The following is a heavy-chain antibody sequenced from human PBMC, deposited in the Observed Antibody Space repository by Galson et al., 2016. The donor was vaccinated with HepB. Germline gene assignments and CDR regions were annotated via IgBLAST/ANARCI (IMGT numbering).Heavy chain of an antibody. CDR1: GFSFHEYG. CDR2: INWNGGST. V-gene: IGHV3-20*04. D-gene: IGHD5-18*01. Sequence: SLRLSCAASGFSFHEYGMTWVRQAPGKGLEWVSGINWNGGSTSYADSVKGRFTISRDNAKNSLYLQMNSLRVEDTAFYYCARGVYSYGSGALDVWGQGTTVTVSS. CDR3: ARGVYSYGSGALDV. J-gene: IGHJ6*02.